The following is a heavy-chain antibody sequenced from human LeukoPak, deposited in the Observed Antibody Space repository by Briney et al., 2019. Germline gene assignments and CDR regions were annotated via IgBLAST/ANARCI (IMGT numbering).Heavy chain of an antibody. CDR3: ARDRREYYYYMDV. V-gene: IGHV6-1*01. CDR2: TYYSPKWYR. Sequence: SQTLSLTCAISGDSVSSNSAAWNWIRQSPSRGLEWLGRTYYSPKWYRDYALSVNSRITINPDTSKNQFSLQLNSVTPEDTAVYYCARDRREYYYYMDVWGKGTTVTVSS. D-gene: IGHD5-24*01. J-gene: IGHJ6*03. CDR1: GDSVSSNSAA.